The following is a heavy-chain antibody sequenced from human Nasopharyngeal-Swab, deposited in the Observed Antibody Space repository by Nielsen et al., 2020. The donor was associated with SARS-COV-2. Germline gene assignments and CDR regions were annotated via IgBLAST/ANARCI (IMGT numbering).Heavy chain of an antibody. CDR3: ARECCGGALDY. V-gene: IGHV1-69*04. CDR1: GGTFSSYA. Sequence: SVKVSCKASGGTFSSYAISWVRQAPGQGLEWMGRIIPILGIANYAQKFQGRVTITADKSTSTAHMELSSLRSEDTAVYYCARECCGGALDYWGQGTLVTVSS. J-gene: IGHJ4*02. CDR2: IIPILGIA.